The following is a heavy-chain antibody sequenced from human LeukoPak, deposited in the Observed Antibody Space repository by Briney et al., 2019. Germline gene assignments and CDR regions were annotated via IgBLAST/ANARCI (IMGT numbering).Heavy chain of an antibody. Sequence: GGPLRLSCAASGFTFSSYAMSWVRQAPGKGLEWVSTISGGGTTYYADSVKGRFTISRDNSKNTLYLQMNSLRAEDTAVYYCAKEGYSYGSYYFDYWGQGTLVTVSS. J-gene: IGHJ4*02. CDR2: ISGGGTT. CDR1: GFTFSSYA. D-gene: IGHD5-18*01. CDR3: AKEGYSYGSYYFDY. V-gene: IGHV3-23*01.